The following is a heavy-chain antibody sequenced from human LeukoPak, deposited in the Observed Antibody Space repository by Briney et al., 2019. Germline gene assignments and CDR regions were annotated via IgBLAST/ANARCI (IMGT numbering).Heavy chain of an antibody. V-gene: IGHV3-7*03. J-gene: IGHJ4*02. Sequence: GGSLRLSCAASGFAFSRYWMSWVRQTPRKGLEWVANIKQDGGEIYYVDSVKGRFTILRDNAKNSLYLQMDSLRAEDTAVYYCARDKGDYDTSGSLFVFGGQGALVTVSS. CDR1: GFAFSRYW. CDR3: ARDKGDYDTSGSLFVF. CDR2: IKQDGGEI. D-gene: IGHD3-22*01.